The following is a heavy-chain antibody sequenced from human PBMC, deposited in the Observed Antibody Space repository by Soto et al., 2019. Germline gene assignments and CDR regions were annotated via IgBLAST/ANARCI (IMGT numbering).Heavy chain of an antibody. D-gene: IGHD3-16*02. J-gene: IGHJ4*02. CDR1: GASINSGGFY. CDR3: ASGNAWEVILAY. V-gene: IGHV4-31*03. CDR2: IYFSGST. Sequence: SETLSLTCTVSGASINSGGFYWSWVRQLPGKGLEWIGYIYFSGSTYYNPSLESRVTISLDTSQNQFSLKLSSVTAEDTAVYFCASGNAWEVILAYWGQGALVTVSS.